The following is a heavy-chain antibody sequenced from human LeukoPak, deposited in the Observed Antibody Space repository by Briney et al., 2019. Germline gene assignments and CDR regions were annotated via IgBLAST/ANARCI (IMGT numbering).Heavy chain of an antibody. CDR3: AGSGSYYYFDY. J-gene: IGHJ4*02. CDR1: GFTFSSYW. D-gene: IGHD1-26*01. V-gene: IGHV3-7*01. CDR2: IKQDGSEK. Sequence: PGGSLRLSCAASGFTFSSYWMSWVRQAPGKGLEWVANIKQDGSEKYYVDSVKGRFTISRDNAKNSLYLQMNSLRAEDTAVYYCAGSGSYYYFDYWGQGTLVTVSS.